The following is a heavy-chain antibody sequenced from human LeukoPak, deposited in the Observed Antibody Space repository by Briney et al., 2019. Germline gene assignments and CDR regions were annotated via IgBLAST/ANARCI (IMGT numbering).Heavy chain of an antibody. D-gene: IGHD5-18*01. CDR3: AGYRSGRNY. J-gene: IGHJ4*02. V-gene: IGHV4-34*01. Sequence: PSETLSLTCAVYGGSFSGYYWSWICQPPGKGLEWIGEINHSGSTNYNPSLKSRVTISVDTSKNQFSLKLSSVTAADTAVYYCAGYRSGRNYWGQGTLVTVSS. CDR2: INHSGST. CDR1: GGSFSGYY.